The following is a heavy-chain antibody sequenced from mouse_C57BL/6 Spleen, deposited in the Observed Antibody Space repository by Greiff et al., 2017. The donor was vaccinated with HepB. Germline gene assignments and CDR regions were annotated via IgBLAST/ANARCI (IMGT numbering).Heavy chain of an antibody. Sequence: DVMLVESGGGLVKPGGSLKLSCAASGFTFSDYGMHWVRQAPEKGLEWVAYISSGSSTIYYADTVKGRFTISRDNAKNTLFLQMTSLRSEDTAMYYCASNYDYYAMDYWGQGTSVTVSS. D-gene: IGHD2-1*01. CDR1: GFTFSDYG. J-gene: IGHJ4*01. CDR2: ISSGSSTI. CDR3: ASNYDYYAMDY. V-gene: IGHV5-17*01.